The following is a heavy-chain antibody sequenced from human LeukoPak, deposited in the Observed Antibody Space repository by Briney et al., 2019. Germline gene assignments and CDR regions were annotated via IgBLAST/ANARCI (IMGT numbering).Heavy chain of an antibody. J-gene: IGHJ4*02. V-gene: IGHV4-39*07. D-gene: IGHD1-26*01. CDR1: GGSISSSSYY. Sequence: PSETLSLTCTVSGGSISSSSYYWGWIRQPPGKGLEWIGSIYYSGSTYYNPSLKSRVTISVDTSKNQFSLKLSSVTAADTAVYYCAREGELLFDYWGQGTLVTVSS. CDR2: IYYSGST. CDR3: AREGELLFDY.